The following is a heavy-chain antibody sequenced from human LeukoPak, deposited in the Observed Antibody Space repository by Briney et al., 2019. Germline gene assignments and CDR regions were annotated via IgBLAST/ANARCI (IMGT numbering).Heavy chain of an antibody. J-gene: IGHJ4*02. CDR2: ISSSSSYI. Sequence: GGSLSLSCAASGFAFSSYSMNWVRQAPGKGLEWVSSISSSSSYIYYADSVKGRFTISRDNANNSLYLQMNSLRAEDTAGYYCARDMVPAYFDYWGQGTLVTVSS. CDR3: ARDMVPAYFDY. CDR1: GFAFSSYS. D-gene: IGHD2-2*01. V-gene: IGHV3-21*01.